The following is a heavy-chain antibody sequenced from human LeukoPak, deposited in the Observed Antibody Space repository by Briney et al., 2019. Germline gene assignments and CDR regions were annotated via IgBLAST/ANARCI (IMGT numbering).Heavy chain of an antibody. J-gene: IGHJ4*02. Sequence: GGSLRLSCAASGFSFSTYWMHWVRQAPGKGLVWVSRITSDGSSTTYADSVKGRFTISRDNSKNTLYLQMNSLRAEDTAVYYCAKDVTIDYWGQGTLVTVSS. CDR3: AKDVTIDY. CDR1: GFSFSTYW. V-gene: IGHV3-74*01. CDR2: ITSDGSST.